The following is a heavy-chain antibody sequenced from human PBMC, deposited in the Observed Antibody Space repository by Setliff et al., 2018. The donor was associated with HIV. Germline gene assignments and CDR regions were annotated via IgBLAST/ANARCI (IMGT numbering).Heavy chain of an antibody. V-gene: IGHV1-2*06. Sequence: ASVKVSCKASGYTFTGYFIHWVRQAPGQGLEWMGRIIPNSARTNYAQKFQGRVTMTRDTSISTAYMELSRLRSDDTAVYYCATKVYCTNGVCLDAFDILGPGTRVPVSS. CDR3: ATKVYCTNGVCLDAFDI. J-gene: IGHJ3*02. CDR2: IIPNSART. D-gene: IGHD2-8*01. CDR1: GYTFTGYF.